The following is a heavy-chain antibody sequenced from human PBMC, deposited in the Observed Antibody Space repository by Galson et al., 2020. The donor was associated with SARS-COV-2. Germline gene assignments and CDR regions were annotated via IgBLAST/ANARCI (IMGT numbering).Heavy chain of an antibody. CDR2: IYHSGST. V-gene: IGHV4-38-2*01. J-gene: IGHJ4*02. D-gene: IGHD2-15*01. CDR3: ATYSVVVVAPTPLRADY. Sequence: QPPGKGLEWMGSIYHSGSTYYNPSLKSRVTISVDTSKNQFSLKLSSVTAADTAVYYCATYSVVVVAPTPLRADYWGQGTLVTVSS.